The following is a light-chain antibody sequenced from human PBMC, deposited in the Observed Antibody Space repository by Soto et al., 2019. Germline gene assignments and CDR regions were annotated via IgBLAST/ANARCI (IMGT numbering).Light chain of an antibody. CDR2: DAS. CDR3: QQFHSFPIT. Sequence: DIQMTQSPSTLSASAGDRVTITYRASQSITIWLAWYQQKPGKAPKLLIYDASTLESGVPSRFSGSGSGTEFTLTISSLQPDDFATYYCQQFHSFPITFGQGTRLEIK. J-gene: IGKJ5*01. CDR1: QSITIW. V-gene: IGKV1-5*01.